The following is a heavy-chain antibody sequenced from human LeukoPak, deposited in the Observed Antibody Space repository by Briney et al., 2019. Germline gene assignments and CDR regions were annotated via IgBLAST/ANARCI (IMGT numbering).Heavy chain of an antibody. Sequence: SETLSLTCTVSGXSISSYYWSWIRQPPGKGLEWIGYIYYSGSTNYNPSLKSRVTISVDTSKNQFSLKLSSVTAADTAVYYCARSHGGWYDYFDYWGQGTLVTVSS. V-gene: IGHV4-59*08. CDR1: GXSISSYY. J-gene: IGHJ4*02. CDR3: ARSHGGWYDYFDY. D-gene: IGHD6-19*01. CDR2: IYYSGST.